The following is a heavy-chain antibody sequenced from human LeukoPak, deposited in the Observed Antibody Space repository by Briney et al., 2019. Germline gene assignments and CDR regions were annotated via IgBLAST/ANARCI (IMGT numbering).Heavy chain of an antibody. CDR2: IYNSGTT. CDR3: ARLLSPAHTLFGVVWFDP. Sequence: SETLSLTCAVSGGSIRNSSFYWGWIRQPPGKGLEWIASIYNSGTTYYNPSIKSRITIFVDTSKSQFTLKLNSVTAADTAVYYCARLLSPAHTLFGVVWFDPWGPGTLVTVSS. D-gene: IGHD3-3*01. V-gene: IGHV4-39*01. J-gene: IGHJ5*02. CDR1: GGSIRNSSFY.